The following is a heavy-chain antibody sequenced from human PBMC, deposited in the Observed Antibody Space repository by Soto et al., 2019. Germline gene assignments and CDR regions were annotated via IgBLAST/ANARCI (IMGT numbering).Heavy chain of an antibody. V-gene: IGHV1-18*01. J-gene: IGHJ4*02. D-gene: IGHD4-17*01. CDR1: GCTFSGYA. CDR2: ISAYNGNT. Sequence: QVQLVQSGAEVKKPGASVKVSCKASGCTFSGYAMGWVRQAPGQGLEWMGWISAYNGNTDYAQKFQGRVTMTTDTSTSTAYMELRSLTSDDTAVYYCARPFGDYGDYAWSLRYWGQGTLVTVSS. CDR3: ARPFGDYGDYAWSLRY.